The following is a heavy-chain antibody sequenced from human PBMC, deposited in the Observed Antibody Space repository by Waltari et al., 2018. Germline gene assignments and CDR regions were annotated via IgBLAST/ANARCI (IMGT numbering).Heavy chain of an antibody. J-gene: IGHJ2*01. Sequence: EVQLVESGGGLVQPGGSLRLSCAASGFTFSSYWMSWVRQAPGKGLEWVANIKQDGSEKYYVDSVKGRFTISRDNAKNSLYLQMNSLRAEDTAVYYCARDPTITIFGVVRTWYFDLWGRGTLVTVSS. CDR1: GFTFSSYW. CDR3: ARDPTITIFGVVRTWYFDL. V-gene: IGHV3-7*01. D-gene: IGHD3-3*01. CDR2: IKQDGSEK.